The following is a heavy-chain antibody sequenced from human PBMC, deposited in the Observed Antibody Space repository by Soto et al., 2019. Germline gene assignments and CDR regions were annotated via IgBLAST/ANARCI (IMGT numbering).Heavy chain of an antibody. Sequence: SETLSLTCTVSGGSISSYYWSWIRQPAGKGLEWIGRIYTSGSTNYNPSLKSRVTMSVDTSKNQFSLKLSSVTAADTAVYYCARSSRVYGSGSYDYWGQGTLVTVSS. CDR3: ARSSRVYGSGSYDY. J-gene: IGHJ4*02. CDR1: GGSISSYY. CDR2: IYTSGST. V-gene: IGHV4-4*07. D-gene: IGHD3-10*01.